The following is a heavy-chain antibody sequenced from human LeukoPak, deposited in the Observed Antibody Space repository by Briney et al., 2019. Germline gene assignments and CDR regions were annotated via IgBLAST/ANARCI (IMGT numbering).Heavy chain of an antibody. Sequence: PGGSLRLSCAASGFTFSSYWMHWVRQAPGKGLVWVSRINRDGSSTSYADSVKGRFTISRDNAKNTLYLQMNSLRAEDTAVYYCARARNYYDGSGLFQHWGQGTLVTVSS. CDR1: GFTFSSYW. J-gene: IGHJ1*01. CDR3: ARARNYYDGSGLFQH. V-gene: IGHV3-74*01. D-gene: IGHD3-22*01. CDR2: INRDGSST.